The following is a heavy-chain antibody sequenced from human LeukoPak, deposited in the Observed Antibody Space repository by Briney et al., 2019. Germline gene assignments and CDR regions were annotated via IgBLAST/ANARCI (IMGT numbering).Heavy chain of an antibody. V-gene: IGHV4-34*01. Sequence: SETLSLTCAVYGGSFSGYYWSWIRQPPGKGLEWIGEINHSGSTNYNPSLKSRVTISVDTSKNQFSLKLSSVTAADTAVYYCARDLLAARYYYDSSGYYGHLDVWGKGTTVTVSS. J-gene: IGHJ6*04. D-gene: IGHD3-22*01. CDR3: ARDLLAARYYYDSSGYYGHLDV. CDR1: GGSFSGYY. CDR2: INHSGST.